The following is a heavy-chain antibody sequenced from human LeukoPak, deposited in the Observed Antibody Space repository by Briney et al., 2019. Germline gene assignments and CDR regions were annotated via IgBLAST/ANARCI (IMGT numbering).Heavy chain of an antibody. CDR1: GFTFSSYA. D-gene: IGHD3-22*01. Sequence: GGSLRLSCAASGFTFSSYAMHWVRQAPGKGLGWVAVISYDGSNKYYADSVKGRFTISRDNSKNTLYLQMNSLRAEDTAIYYCAKVYRAARYYYDSTLGSGFDYWGQGTLVTVSS. J-gene: IGHJ4*02. V-gene: IGHV3-30*04. CDR2: ISYDGSNK. CDR3: AKVYRAARYYYDSTLGSGFDY.